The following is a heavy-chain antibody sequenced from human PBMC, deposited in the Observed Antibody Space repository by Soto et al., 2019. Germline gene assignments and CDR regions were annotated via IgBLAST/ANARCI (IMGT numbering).Heavy chain of an antibody. D-gene: IGHD3-10*01. Sequence: GGSLRLSCAASGFTFSSYAMSWVRQAPGKGLEWVSAISGSGGSTYYADSVKGRFTISRDNSKNTLYLQMNSLRAEDMAVYYCAKDQGYYGSGSYSFDYWGQGTLVTVSS. V-gene: IGHV3-23*01. CDR3: AKDQGYYGSGSYSFDY. CDR1: GFTFSSYA. CDR2: ISGSGGST. J-gene: IGHJ4*02.